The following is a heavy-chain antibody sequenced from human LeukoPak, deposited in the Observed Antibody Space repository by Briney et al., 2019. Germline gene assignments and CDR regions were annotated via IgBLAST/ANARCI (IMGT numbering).Heavy chain of an antibody. D-gene: IGHD1-1*01. CDR2: ISSSSSTI. CDR1: GFTFSSFG. Sequence: GGSLRLSCAASGFTFSSFGINWVREAPGKGLEWVSYISSSSSTIYYADSVKGRFTISRDNAKNSLYLQMNTLRAEDTAVYYWVRGIWNGPYYWGQGTLVTVSS. J-gene: IGHJ4*02. V-gene: IGHV3-48*01. CDR3: VRGIWNGPYY.